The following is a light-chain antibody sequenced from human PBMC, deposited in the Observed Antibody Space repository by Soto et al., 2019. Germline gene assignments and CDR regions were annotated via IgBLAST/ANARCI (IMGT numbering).Light chain of an antibody. CDR3: QQYHNLPYT. J-gene: IGKJ2*01. CDR2: DAS. Sequence: DIQMSQSPSSLSASVGDRVTITCQASQGIRNYLNWYRQKPGKVPRLLIYDASSLETGVPSRFSGSGSGTDFTFTISSLQPEDIATYYCQQYHNLPYTFGQGTKLEIK. V-gene: IGKV1-33*01. CDR1: QGIRNY.